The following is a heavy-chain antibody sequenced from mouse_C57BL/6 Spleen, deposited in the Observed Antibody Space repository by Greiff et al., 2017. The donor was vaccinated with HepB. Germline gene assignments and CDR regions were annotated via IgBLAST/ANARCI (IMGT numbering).Heavy chain of an antibody. CDR1: GYSFTGYY. V-gene: IGHV1-31*01. CDR3: ARATTVGAMDY. D-gene: IGHD1-1*01. J-gene: IGHJ4*01. Sequence: VHVKQSGPELVKPGASVKISCKASGYSFTGYYMHWVKQSHGNILDWIGYIYPYNGVSSYNQKFKGKATLTVDKSSSTAYMELRSLTSEDSAVYYCARATTVGAMDYWGQGTSVTVSS. CDR2: IYPYNGVS.